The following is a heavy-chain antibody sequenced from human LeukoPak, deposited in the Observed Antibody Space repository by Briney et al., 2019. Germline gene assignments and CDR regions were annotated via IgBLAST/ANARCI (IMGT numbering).Heavy chain of an antibody. J-gene: IGHJ4*02. CDR3: AGDQNNVAYSYW. CDR2: ISYTGSP. Sequence: SETLSLTCTVSGASISSHYWSWIRQPPGRGLEWIGYISYTGSPDYNPSLKGRVTMSIDTSKNQFSLSLYSLTTTDAAVYFCAGDQNNVAYSYWWGQGTLVTVSS. CDR1: GASISSHY. V-gene: IGHV4-59*04. D-gene: IGHD3-16*01.